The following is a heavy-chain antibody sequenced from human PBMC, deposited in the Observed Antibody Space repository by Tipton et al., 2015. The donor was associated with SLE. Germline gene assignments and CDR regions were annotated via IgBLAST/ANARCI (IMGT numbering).Heavy chain of an antibody. J-gene: IGHJ4*02. CDR1: GFTVSSNY. CDR3: ARYSRGSLDS. V-gene: IGHV3-53*01. D-gene: IGHD1-26*01. Sequence: SLRLSCAASGFTVSSNYMGWVRQAPGKGLEWVSIIYSNGDTYYADSVRGRFTISRDNAKNTLYLQMNSLRAEDTAVYYCARYSRGSLDSWGQGTLVTVSS. CDR2: IYSNGDT.